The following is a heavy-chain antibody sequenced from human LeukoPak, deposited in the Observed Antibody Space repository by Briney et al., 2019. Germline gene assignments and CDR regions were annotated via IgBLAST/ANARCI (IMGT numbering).Heavy chain of an antibody. Sequence: SETLSLTCTVSGYSLSSGYYWGWIRQPPGKGLEWIGSIYHSGSTYYNPSLKSRVTISVDTSKNQFSLKLSSVTAADTAVYYCARRDYGSPGWFDPWGQGTLVTVSS. D-gene: IGHD4-17*01. CDR2: IYHSGST. J-gene: IGHJ5*02. CDR1: GYSLSSGYY. V-gene: IGHV4-38-2*02. CDR3: ARRDYGSPGWFDP.